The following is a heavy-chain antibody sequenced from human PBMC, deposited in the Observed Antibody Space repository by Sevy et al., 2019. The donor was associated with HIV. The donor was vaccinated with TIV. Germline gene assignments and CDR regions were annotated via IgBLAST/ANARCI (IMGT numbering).Heavy chain of an antibody. V-gene: IGHV3-48*02. J-gene: IGHJ6*03. CDR2: ISSSSSTI. CDR1: GFTFSSYS. Sequence: GGSLRLSCAASGFTFSSYSMNWIRQAPGKGLEWVSYISSSSSTIYYADSVKGRFTISRDNAKNSLYLQMNSLRDEDTAVYYCARAQPLTNYYYYMDVWGKWTTVTVSS. CDR3: ARAQPLTNYYYYMDV. D-gene: IGHD2-2*01.